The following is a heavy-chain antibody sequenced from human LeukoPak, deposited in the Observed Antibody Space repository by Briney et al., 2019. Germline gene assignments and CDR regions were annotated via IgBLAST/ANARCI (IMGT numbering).Heavy chain of an antibody. CDR1: GGSITTSY. J-gene: IGHJ3*01. Sequence: SETLSLTCTVSGGSITTSYWSWIRQPPGKGLEWIGYIYSGGSTNYNPSLKSRVTMSVDTSKNRFSLRLTSVTAADTAVYYCARESKYSSGWSYAFDVWGQGTMVTVSS. D-gene: IGHD6-19*01. V-gene: IGHV4-59*01. CDR3: ARESKYSSGWSYAFDV. CDR2: IYSGGST.